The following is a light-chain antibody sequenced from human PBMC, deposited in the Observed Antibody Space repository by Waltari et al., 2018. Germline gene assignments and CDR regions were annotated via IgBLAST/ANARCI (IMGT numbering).Light chain of an antibody. CDR2: EVT. J-gene: IGLJ2*01. CDR1: SRDVGDFNF. Sequence: QSALNPPASVSGSPGQSITIPCPGTSRDVGDFNFVFWYQQHPGKVPKLMIFEVTNRPSGVSNRFSGSKSGNTASLTISGLQAEDEADYYCCSYTSSHTVVFGGGTKLTVL. V-gene: IGLV2-14*01. CDR3: CSYTSSHTVV.